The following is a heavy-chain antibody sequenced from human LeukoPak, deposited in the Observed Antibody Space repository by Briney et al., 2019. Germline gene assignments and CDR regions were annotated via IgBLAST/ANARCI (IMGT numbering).Heavy chain of an antibody. Sequence: PSETLSLNRTVSGGSISSYYWSWIRQPPGKGLEWIGYIYYSGSSNYNPSLNSRVTISVETSKNQSSLQLSSVTAADSAVYYCARGLPIVVAILAFDIWGQGTMVTVSS. D-gene: IGHD1-26*01. V-gene: IGHV4-59*01. CDR3: ARGLPIVVAILAFDI. CDR1: GGSISSYY. CDR2: IYYSGSS. J-gene: IGHJ3*02.